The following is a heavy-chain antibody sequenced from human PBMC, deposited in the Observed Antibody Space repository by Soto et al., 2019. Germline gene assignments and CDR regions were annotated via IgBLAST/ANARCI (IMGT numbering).Heavy chain of an antibody. V-gene: IGHV4-59*01. CDR3: AREGLTGTIGLYYYYGMDV. J-gene: IGHJ6*02. CDR2: IYYSGST. CDR1: GGSISSFY. D-gene: IGHD1-7*01. Sequence: QVQLQESGPGQVKRSETLCLTCTVSGGSISSFYWSWIRQPPGKGLEWIGYIYYSGSTNYNPSLKSRVTISVDTSKNQFSLKLSSVTAADTAVYYCAREGLTGTIGLYYYYGMDVWGQGTTVTVSS.